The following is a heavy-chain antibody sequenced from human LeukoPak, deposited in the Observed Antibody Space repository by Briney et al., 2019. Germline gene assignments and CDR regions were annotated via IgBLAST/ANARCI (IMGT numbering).Heavy chain of an antibody. J-gene: IGHJ4*02. D-gene: IGHD2-2*01. Sequence: ASVKVPCKAFGYTFTSYYMHWVRQAPGQGLEWMGWINPNSGGTNYAQKFQGRVTMTRDTPISTAYMELSRLRSDDTAVYYCARDRVVVPAAFDYWGQGTLVTVSS. V-gene: IGHV1-2*02. CDR3: ARDRVVVPAAFDY. CDR2: INPNSGGT. CDR1: GYTFTSYY.